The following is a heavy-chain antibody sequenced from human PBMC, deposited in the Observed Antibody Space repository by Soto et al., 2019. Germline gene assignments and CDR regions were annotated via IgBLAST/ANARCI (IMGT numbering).Heavy chain of an antibody. J-gene: IGHJ5*02. CDR3: AREGPMVRGVILRENWFDP. D-gene: IGHD3-10*01. V-gene: IGHV4-59*01. CDR1: GGSISSYY. CDR2: IYYSGST. Sequence: QVQLQESGPGLVKPSETLSLTCTVSGGSISSYYWSWIRQPPGKGLEWIGYIYYSGSTNYNPSLKSRVTISVDTSKNQFSLKLSSVTAADTAVYYCAREGPMVRGVILRENWFDPWGQGTLVTVSS.